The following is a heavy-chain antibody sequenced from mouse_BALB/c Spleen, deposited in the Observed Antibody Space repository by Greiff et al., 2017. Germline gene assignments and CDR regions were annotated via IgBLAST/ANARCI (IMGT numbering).Heavy chain of an antibody. Sequence: VQLQQSGAELVRSGASVKLSCTASGFNIKDYYMHWVKQRPEQGLEWIGWIDPENGDTEYAPKFQGKATMTADTSSNTAYLQLSSLTSEDTAVYYCNAYYGSSYGYAMDYWGQGTSVTVSS. CDR3: NAYYGSSYGYAMDY. CDR1: GFNIKDYY. CDR2: IDPENGDT. V-gene: IGHV14-4*02. J-gene: IGHJ4*01. D-gene: IGHD1-1*01.